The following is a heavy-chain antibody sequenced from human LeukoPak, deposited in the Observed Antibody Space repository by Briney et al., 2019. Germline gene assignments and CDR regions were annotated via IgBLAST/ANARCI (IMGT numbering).Heavy chain of an antibody. CDR1: GFTFDDYA. V-gene: IGHV3-9*01. CDR3: AKDIDSTMNYFDY. CDR2: ISWNSGSI. J-gene: IGHJ4*02. D-gene: IGHD2-2*01. Sequence: GGSLRLSCAAYGFTFDDYAMHWVRQAPGKGLGWVSGISWNSGSIGYADSVKGRLTISRDNDKNSLYMQMNSLRAEDTALYYWAKDIDSTMNYFDYRGQGTLVTVSS.